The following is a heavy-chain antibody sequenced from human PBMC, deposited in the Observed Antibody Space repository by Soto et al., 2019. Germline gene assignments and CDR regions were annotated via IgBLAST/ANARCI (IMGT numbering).Heavy chain of an antibody. Sequence: SETLSLTCTVSGVSISSYYWSWIRQPPGKGLEWIGYVYYSGSTNYNPSLKSRVTISVDTSRNQFSLKLGSVTAADTAVYYCSRVYYVILTGFYNDYWGQGNMVTVSS. CDR3: SRVYYVILTGFYNDY. J-gene: IGHJ4*02. CDR2: VYYSGST. V-gene: IGHV4-59*01. CDR1: GVSISSYY. D-gene: IGHD3-9*01.